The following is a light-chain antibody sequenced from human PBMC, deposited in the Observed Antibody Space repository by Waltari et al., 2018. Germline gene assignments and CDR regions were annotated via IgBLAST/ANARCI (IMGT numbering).Light chain of an antibody. CDR2: DVT. CDR1: SSDIGYYYH. Sequence: QSALTQPPSASGSPGQSVTISCTGTSSDIGYYYHVPWYQQHPGQAPKLIIYDVTQRPSGVPDRFFGSKSGNTASLTVSGLQAEDEADYYCTSYAGNNNLVFGGGTKLTVL. V-gene: IGLV2-8*01. J-gene: IGLJ3*02. CDR3: TSYAGNNNLV.